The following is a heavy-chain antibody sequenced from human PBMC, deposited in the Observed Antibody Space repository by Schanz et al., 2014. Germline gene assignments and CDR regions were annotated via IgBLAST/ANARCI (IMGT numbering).Heavy chain of an antibody. CDR1: GFTFSSYA. V-gene: IGHV3-23*04. Sequence: EVQLVESGGDLVQPGGSLRLSCAASGFTFSSYAMSWVRQARGKGLEWVSAMNESHSTIYYADSVKGRFTISRDNSKSTLYLQMNSLRAEDTAVYYCAKDGPGGSGSYSADGGMDVWGQGTTVTVSS. CDR3: AKDGPGGSGSYSADGGMDV. D-gene: IGHD3-10*01. CDR2: MNESHSTI. J-gene: IGHJ6*02.